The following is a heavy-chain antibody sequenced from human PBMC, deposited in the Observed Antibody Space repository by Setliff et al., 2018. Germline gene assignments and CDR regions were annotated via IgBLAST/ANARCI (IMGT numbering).Heavy chain of an antibody. V-gene: IGHV4-31*03. CDR3: ARVPRFTDTRNAFDI. D-gene: IGHD5-18*01. CDR2: IYFSGNT. J-gene: IGHJ3*02. CDR1: GGSISSGGYY. Sequence: SETLSLTCTVSGGSISSGGYYWSWIRQHPGKGLEWIGYIYFSGNTYYNPSLKSRVTISVDTSKNQFSLKLSSVTAADTAVYYCARVPRFTDTRNAFDIWGQGTMVTVSS.